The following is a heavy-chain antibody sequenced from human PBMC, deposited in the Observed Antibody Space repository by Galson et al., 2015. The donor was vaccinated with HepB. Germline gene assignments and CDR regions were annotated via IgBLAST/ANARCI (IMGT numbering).Heavy chain of an antibody. CDR2: IKQDGSEK. CDR1: GFTFSSYW. D-gene: IGHD6-19*01. J-gene: IGHJ3*02. Sequence: SLRLSCAASGFTFSSYWMSWVRQAPGKGLEWVANIKQDGSEKYYVDSVKGRFTISRDNAKNSLYLQMNSLRAEDTAVYYCARSRGQWPEQLDIWGQGAMVTVSS. V-gene: IGHV3-7*03. CDR3: ARSRGQWPEQLDI.